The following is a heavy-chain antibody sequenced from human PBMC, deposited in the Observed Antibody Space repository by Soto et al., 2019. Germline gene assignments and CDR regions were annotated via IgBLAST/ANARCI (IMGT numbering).Heavy chain of an antibody. J-gene: IGHJ6*02. Sequence: SETLSLTCTVSGGSISSYYWSWIRQPPGKGLEWIGYIYYSGSTNYNPSLKSRVTISVDTSKNQFSLELSSVTAADTAVYYCARAHYGMDVWGQGTTVTVSS. CDR2: IYYSGST. CDR3: ARAHYGMDV. CDR1: GGSISSYY. V-gene: IGHV4-59*01.